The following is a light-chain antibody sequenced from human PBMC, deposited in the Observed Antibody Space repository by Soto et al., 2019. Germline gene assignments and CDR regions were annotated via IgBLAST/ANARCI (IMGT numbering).Light chain of an antibody. V-gene: IGLV4-60*02. CDR2: LEGSGSY. J-gene: IGLJ2*01. CDR1: SGHSSYI. CDR3: ETWDSNTRV. Sequence: QLVLTQSSSASASLGSSVKLTCTLSSGHSSYIIAWHQRQPGKAPRYLMKLEGSGSYNKGSGVPDRFSGSSSGADRYLTISNLQFEDEANYYCETWDSNTRVFGGGTKVTVL.